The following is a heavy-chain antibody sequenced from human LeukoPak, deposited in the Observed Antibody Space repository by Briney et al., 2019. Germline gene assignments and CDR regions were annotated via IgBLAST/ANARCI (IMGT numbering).Heavy chain of an antibody. V-gene: IGHV3-7*04. CDR3: ARDGSGNRYYYYGMDV. D-gene: IGHD2-15*01. J-gene: IGHJ6*02. Sequence: PGGSLRLSCAASGFTFSSYWMSWVRQAPGKGLEWVANIKEDGSEKYYVDSVKGRFTISRDNAKNSLYLQMNSLRAEDTAVYYCARDGSGNRYYYYGMDVWGHGTTVTVSS. CDR1: GFTFSSYW. CDR2: IKEDGSEK.